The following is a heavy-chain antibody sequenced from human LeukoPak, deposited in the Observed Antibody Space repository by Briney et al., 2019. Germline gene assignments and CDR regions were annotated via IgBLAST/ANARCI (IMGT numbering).Heavy chain of an antibody. V-gene: IGHV3-7*01. Sequence: PGGSLRLSCVGSGFRFSSYWMSWVRQAPGKGLEWVANIKQDGSEKYYVDSVKGRFTISRDSAKNSLYLQMNSLRAEDTAVYYCARDTIWYSGSYPPNYWGQGTLVTVSS. J-gene: IGHJ4*02. CDR3: ARDTIWYSGSYPPNY. CDR1: GFRFSSYW. CDR2: IKQDGSEK. D-gene: IGHD1-26*01.